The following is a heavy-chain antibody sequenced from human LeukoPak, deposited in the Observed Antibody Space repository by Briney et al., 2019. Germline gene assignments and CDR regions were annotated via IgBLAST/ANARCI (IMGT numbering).Heavy chain of an antibody. CDR2: VSSDGSID. J-gene: IGHJ5*02. V-gene: IGHV3-30*03. CDR1: GFSFTTYG. Sequence: GGSLRLSCAASGFSFTTYGMHWVRQAPGKGLEWVAVVSSDGSIDYYADSVRGRFTVSRDNSKNTLYLQVNSLRVEDTAVYYCTREGMGTTFSAWFDPWGQGTLVTVPS. CDR3: TREGMGTTFSAWFDP. D-gene: IGHD1-7*01.